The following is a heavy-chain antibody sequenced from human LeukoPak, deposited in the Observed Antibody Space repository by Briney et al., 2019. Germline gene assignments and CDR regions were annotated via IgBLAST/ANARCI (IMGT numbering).Heavy chain of an antibody. CDR3: ARGGGYCSSTSCLYY. Sequence: SETLSLTCSVSGGSITSYYWSWIRQPPGKGLEWIGYIYYSGSTNYNPSLKSRVTISVDTSKNQFSLKLSSVTAADTAVYYCARGGGYCSSTSCLYYWGQGTLVTVSS. D-gene: IGHD2-2*01. V-gene: IGHV4-59*01. J-gene: IGHJ4*02. CDR2: IYYSGST. CDR1: GGSITSYY.